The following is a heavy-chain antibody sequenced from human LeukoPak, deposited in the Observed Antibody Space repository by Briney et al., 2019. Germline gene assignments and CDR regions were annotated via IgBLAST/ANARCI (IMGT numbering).Heavy chain of an antibody. V-gene: IGHV3-30*02. CDR2: MRNDESSK. CDR1: GFIFTSYG. Sequence: PGGSLRLSCAASGFIFTSYGMHWFRQAPDKGLEWVAFMRNDESSKYYADSVKGRFTISRDNSKNTLYLQMNSLRAEGTAVYYCASDKPRIAVTGLFNYWGQGTLVTVSS. CDR3: ASDKPRIAVTGLFNY. J-gene: IGHJ4*02. D-gene: IGHD6-19*01.